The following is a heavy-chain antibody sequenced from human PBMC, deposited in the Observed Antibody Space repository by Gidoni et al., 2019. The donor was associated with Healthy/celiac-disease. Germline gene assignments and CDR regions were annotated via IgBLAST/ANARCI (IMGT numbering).Heavy chain of an antibody. V-gene: IGHV3-33*01. CDR2: IWYDGSNK. CDR1: GFTFSSSG. D-gene: IGHD4-17*01. CDR3: ARDPTVKHRPYYYYYYMDV. Sequence: QVQLVESGGGVVQPGRSLRLSCAASGFTFSSSGMHWVRQAPGKGLEWVAVIWYDGSNKYYADSVKGRFTISRDNSKNTLYLQMNSLRAEDTAVYYCARDPTVKHRPYYYYYYMDVWGKGTTVTVSS. J-gene: IGHJ6*03.